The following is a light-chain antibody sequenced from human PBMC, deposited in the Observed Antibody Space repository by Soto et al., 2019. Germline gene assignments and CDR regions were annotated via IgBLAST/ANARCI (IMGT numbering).Light chain of an antibody. CDR2: EVT. J-gene: IGLJ1*01. Sequence: QSVLTQPASVSGSPGQSITISCTGTSGDIGSYDRVSWYQQHPGKAPKLIIYEVTDRPSGVXXXXXXXXXXXXXXXTISGXQAEDEAEYYCSSYTNINTRACVFGTGTKVTVL. CDR3: SSYTNINTRACV. CDR1: SGDIGSYDR. V-gene: IGLV2-14*01.